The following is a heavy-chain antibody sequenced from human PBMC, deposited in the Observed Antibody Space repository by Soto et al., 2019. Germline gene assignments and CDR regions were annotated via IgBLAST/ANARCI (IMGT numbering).Heavy chain of an antibody. CDR3: AKDSDTKRGPDY. CDR2: ISGSSDDT. D-gene: IGHD3-10*01. J-gene: IGHJ4*02. CDR1: GFTFSNYA. Sequence: GGSLRLSCAASGFTFSNYAMNWVRQAPGKGLEWVSGISGSSDDTFYADSVKGRFTISRDNSKSTLFLQMDSLRAEDTALYYCAKDSDTKRGPDYWGQGTPVTVSS. V-gene: IGHV3-23*01.